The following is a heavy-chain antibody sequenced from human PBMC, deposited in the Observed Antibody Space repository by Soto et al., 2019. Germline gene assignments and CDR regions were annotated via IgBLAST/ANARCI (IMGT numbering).Heavy chain of an antibody. CDR3: TRPAKEVFCSSTSCLTPGFDP. CDR2: IRSKANSYAT. J-gene: IGHJ5*02. V-gene: IGHV3-73*01. D-gene: IGHD2-2*01. Sequence: PGGSLRLSCAASGFTFSGSAMHWVRQASGKGLEWVGRIRSKANSYATAYAASVKGRFTISRDDSKNTAYLQMNSLKTEDTAVYYCTRPAKEVFCSSTSCLTPGFDPWGQGTLVTVSS. CDR1: GFTFSGSA.